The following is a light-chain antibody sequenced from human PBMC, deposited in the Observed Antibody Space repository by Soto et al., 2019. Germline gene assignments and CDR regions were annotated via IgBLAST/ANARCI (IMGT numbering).Light chain of an antibody. CDR1: SSDVGGYNY. CDR2: DVS. J-gene: IGLJ1*01. Sequence: QSELTQPASVSGSPGQSITISCTGTSSDVGGYNYVSWYQQHPGKAPKFMIYDVSNRPSGVSNRFSGSKSGNTASLTISGLQAEDEADYYCSSYTSSSSLYVFGTGTKVTVL. V-gene: IGLV2-14*01. CDR3: SSYTSSSSLYV.